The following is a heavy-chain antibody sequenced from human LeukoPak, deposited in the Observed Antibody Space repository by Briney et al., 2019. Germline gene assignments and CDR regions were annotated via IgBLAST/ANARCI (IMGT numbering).Heavy chain of an antibody. Sequence: PGGSLRLSCAASGFTFNYAWMSWVRQAPGKGLEWVGRIKSKTDGETTDYAAPVKGRFTISRDESKNTLYLQMNSLKTEDTALYYCTTAPSGYAYMNGWHLDYWGQGALVTVSS. D-gene: IGHD5-18*01. CDR1: GFTFNYAW. V-gene: IGHV3-15*01. CDR3: TTAPSGYAYMNGWHLDY. CDR2: IKSKTDGETT. J-gene: IGHJ4*02.